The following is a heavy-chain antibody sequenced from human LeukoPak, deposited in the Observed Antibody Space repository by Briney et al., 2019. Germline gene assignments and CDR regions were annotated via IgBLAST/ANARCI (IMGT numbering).Heavy chain of an antibody. V-gene: IGHV5-51*01. D-gene: IGHD4-17*01. Sequence: GESLKISCKGSGYSFTSYWIGWVRQMPGKGLEWMGIIYPGDSDTRYSPSFQGQVPISADKSIRTAYLQWSSLKASDTAMYYCARLEVQNYGDYYYYYMDVWGKGTTVTVSS. J-gene: IGHJ6*03. CDR3: ARLEVQNYGDYYYYYMDV. CDR2: IYPGDSDT. CDR1: GYSFTSYW.